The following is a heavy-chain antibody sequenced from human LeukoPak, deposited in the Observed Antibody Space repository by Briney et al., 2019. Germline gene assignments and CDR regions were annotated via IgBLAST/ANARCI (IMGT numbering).Heavy chain of an antibody. CDR2: INPNSGGT. CDR1: GYTFTGYY. D-gene: IGHD1-1*01. J-gene: IGHJ6*03. Sequence: ASVKVSCKASGYTFTGYYMHWVRQAPGQGLEWMGRINPNSGGTNYAQKFQGRVTMTRDTSISTAYMELSRLRSDDTAVYYCARGGTTGTTFYYYYMDVWGKGTTVTASS. CDR3: ARGGTTGTTFYYYYMDV. V-gene: IGHV1-2*06.